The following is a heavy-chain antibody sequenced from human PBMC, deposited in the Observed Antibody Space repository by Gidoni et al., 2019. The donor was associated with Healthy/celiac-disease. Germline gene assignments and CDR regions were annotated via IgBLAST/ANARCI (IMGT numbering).Heavy chain of an antibody. CDR1: GLPWRSYA. Sequence: EVPLLESGGGLVQPGGAVRLPGAASGLPWRSYAMSGVRQAPGEGVGWVSAIRGSGGSTYYADSVKGRFTISSDNSKNTLSLQMNSLRAEDTAVYYCAKEDKGVIVGATWFDYWGQGTLVTVSS. CDR3: AKEDKGVIVGATWFDY. CDR2: IRGSGGST. J-gene: IGHJ4*02. D-gene: IGHD1-26*01. V-gene: IGHV3-23*01.